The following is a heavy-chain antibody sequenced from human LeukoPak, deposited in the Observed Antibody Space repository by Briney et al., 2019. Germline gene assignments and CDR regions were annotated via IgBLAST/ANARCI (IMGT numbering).Heavy chain of an antibody. J-gene: IGHJ3*02. CDR3: AKSSVAAAGTGAFDI. Sequence: GGSLRLSCAASGFTFDDYAMHWVRQAPGKGLEWVSGISWNSGSIGYADSVKGRFTISRDNAKNSLYLQMNSLRAEDTALYYCAKSSVAAAGTGAFDIWGQGRMVTVSS. CDR2: ISWNSGSI. D-gene: IGHD6-13*01. V-gene: IGHV3-9*01. CDR1: GFTFDDYA.